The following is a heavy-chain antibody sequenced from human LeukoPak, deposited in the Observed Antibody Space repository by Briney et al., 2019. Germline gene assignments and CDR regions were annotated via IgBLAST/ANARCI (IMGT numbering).Heavy chain of an antibody. CDR2: IVVVSGNT. J-gene: IGHJ3*02. Sequence: GTSVKVSRKASGFTFTSSAMQWVRQARGQRLEWIGWIVVVSGNTNYAQKFQERVTITRDMSTSTAYMELSSLRSEDTAVYYCAADLYYYDSSGQAAFDIWGQGTMVTVSS. CDR1: GFTFTSSA. D-gene: IGHD3-22*01. CDR3: AADLYYYDSSGQAAFDI. V-gene: IGHV1-58*02.